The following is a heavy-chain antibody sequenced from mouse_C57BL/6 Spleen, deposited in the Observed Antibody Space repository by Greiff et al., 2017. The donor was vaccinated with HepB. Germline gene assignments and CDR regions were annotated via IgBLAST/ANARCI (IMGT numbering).Heavy chain of an antibody. V-gene: IGHV1-82*01. D-gene: IGHD1-3*01. CDR1: GYAFSSSW. CDR2: IYPGDGDT. J-gene: IGHJ4*01. Sequence: QVQLQQSGPELVKPGASVKISCKASGYAFSSSWMNWVKQRPGKGLEWIGRIYPGDGDTNYNGKFKGKATLTADKSSSTAYMQLSSLTSEDSAVYFCAREIMTVAHYYAMDYWGQGTSVTVSS. CDR3: AREIMTVAHYYAMDY.